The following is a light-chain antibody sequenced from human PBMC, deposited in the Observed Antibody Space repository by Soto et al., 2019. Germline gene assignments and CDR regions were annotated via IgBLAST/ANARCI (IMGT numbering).Light chain of an antibody. CDR1: QSVSNN. J-gene: IGKJ1*01. V-gene: IGKV3-15*01. Sequence: EIVMTQSPATLSVSPGERATLSCRASQSVSNNLAWYQKKPGQAPRLLIYGASTRATGIPARFSGSGSGTAFTLTISSLQSEDFAFYYCQQYNNWWTFGQGTRVDIK. CDR3: QQYNNWWT. CDR2: GAS.